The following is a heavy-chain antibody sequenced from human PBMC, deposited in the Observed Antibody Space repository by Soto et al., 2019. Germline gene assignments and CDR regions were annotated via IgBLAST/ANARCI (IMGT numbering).Heavy chain of an antibody. CDR2: ISGSGGST. D-gene: IGHD2-8*01. Sequence: GGSLRLSCAASGFTFSSYAMSWVRQAPGKGLEWVSAISGSGGSTYYADSVKGRFTISRDNSKNTLFLQMNNLRADDTAVYYCARDLRFSSTNYFDFWGRGTLVTVSS. CDR3: ARDLRFSSTNYFDF. V-gene: IGHV3-23*01. CDR1: GFTFSSYA. J-gene: IGHJ4*02.